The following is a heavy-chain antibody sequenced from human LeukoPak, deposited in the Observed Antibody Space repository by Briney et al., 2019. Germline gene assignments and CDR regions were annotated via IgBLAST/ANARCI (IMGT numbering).Heavy chain of an antibody. CDR2: INPNSGGT. CDR3: ARGAYYYGSGSYVY. V-gene: IGHV1-2*02. D-gene: IGHD3-10*01. J-gene: IGHJ4*02. Sequence: ASVKVSCKASGYTFTSYYMHWVRQAPGQGLEWMGWINPNSGGTNYAQKFQGRVTMTRDTSISTAYMELSRLRSDDTAVYYCARGAYYYGSGSYVYWGQGTLVTVSS. CDR1: GYTFTSYY.